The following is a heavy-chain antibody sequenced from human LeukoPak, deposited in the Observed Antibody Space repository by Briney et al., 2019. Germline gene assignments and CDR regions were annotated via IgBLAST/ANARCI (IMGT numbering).Heavy chain of an antibody. CDR1: GFTFSTDS. J-gene: IGHJ4*02. V-gene: IGHV3-21*01. CDR2: ISSSSSYI. D-gene: IGHD3-3*01. CDR3: ARGLRYTILGGDYY. Sequence: GGSLRLSCAAFGFTFSTDSMNWVRQAPGKGLEWVSSISSSSSYIYYADSAKGRFTISRDNAKNSLYLQVNSLRAEDTGVYYCARGLRYTILGGDYYWGQGTLLTVSS.